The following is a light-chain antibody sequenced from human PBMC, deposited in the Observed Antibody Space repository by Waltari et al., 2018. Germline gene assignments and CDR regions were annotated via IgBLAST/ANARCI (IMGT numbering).Light chain of an antibody. CDR1: KSVTSIS. CDR3: QQYDGEVVT. V-gene: IGKV3-20*01. Sequence: EIVLTQSPGPLSFPPGERATLSCCASKSVTSISLTWYQQKLGQAPRLRIYGTCSRATGIPDRFSGSGSGTDFTVTISRLGPEDFAVYCGQQYDGEVVTFGGGTKVEI. CDR2: GTC. J-gene: IGKJ4*01.